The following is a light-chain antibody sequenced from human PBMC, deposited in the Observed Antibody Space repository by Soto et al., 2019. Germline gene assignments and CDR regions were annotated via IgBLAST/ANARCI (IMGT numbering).Light chain of an antibody. CDR2: DAS. CDR3: QQRYNWPRT. J-gene: IGKJ1*01. CDR1: QSVSSY. V-gene: IGKV3-11*01. Sequence: EIVLTQSPATLSLSPGERATLSCRASQSVSSYLAWYQQKRGQAPRLLIYDASNRATGIPARFSGSGSGTDCTLTISSLEPEDFAVYYCQQRYNWPRTFGQGTKVEIK.